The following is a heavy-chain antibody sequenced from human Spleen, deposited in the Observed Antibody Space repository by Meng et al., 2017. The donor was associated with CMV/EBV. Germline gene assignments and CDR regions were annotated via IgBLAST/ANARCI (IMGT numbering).Heavy chain of an antibody. CDR2: IIPILGIA. CDR1: GGTFSSYA. V-gene: IGHV1-69*10. Sequence: SVKVSCKASGGTFSSYAISWVRQAPGQGLEWMGGIIPILGIANYAQKFQGRVTITADKSTSTAYMKLSSLRSEDTAVYYCARGGLGYFAARQSGGWFDPWGQGTLVT. J-gene: IGHJ5*02. D-gene: IGHD6-6*01. CDR3: ARGGLGYFAARQSGGWFDP.